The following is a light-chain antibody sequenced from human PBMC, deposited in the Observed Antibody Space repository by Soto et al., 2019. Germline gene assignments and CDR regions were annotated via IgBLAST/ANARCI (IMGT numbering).Light chain of an antibody. CDR1: SSDVGSYNL. J-gene: IGLJ2*01. Sequence: QSALTQPASVSGSPGQSITISCTGTSSDVGSYNLVSWYQQHPGKAPKLMIYEGSKRPSGVSNRFSGSKSGNTASLTISGLQAEDDADYYCCSYAGSSTHLVFGGGTKLTVL. V-gene: IGLV2-23*01. CDR2: EGS. CDR3: CSYAGSSTHLV.